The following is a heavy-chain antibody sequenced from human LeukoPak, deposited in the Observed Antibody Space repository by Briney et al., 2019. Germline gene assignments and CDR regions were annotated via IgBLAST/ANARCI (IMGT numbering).Heavy chain of an antibody. V-gene: IGHV4-4*02. D-gene: IGHD4-17*01. CDR2: IYHSGST. CDR3: ARALDYGDYNFDY. Sequence: SETLSLTCAVSGGSISSSNWWSGVRQPPGKGLEWIGEIYHSGSTNYNPSLKRRVTISVEKPKNQFSLKLSSVTAADTAVYYCARALDYGDYNFDYWGQGTLVTVSS. J-gene: IGHJ4*02. CDR1: GGSISSSNW.